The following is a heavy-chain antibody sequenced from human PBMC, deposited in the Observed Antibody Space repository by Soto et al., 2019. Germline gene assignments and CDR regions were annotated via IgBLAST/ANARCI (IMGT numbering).Heavy chain of an antibody. J-gene: IGHJ4*02. CDR2: ISGSGGST. Sequence: GGSLRLSCAASGFTFSSYAMSWVRQAPGKGLEWVSAISGSGGSTYYADSVKGRFTISRDNSKNTLYLQMNSLRAEDTAVYYCAGHHSSSSCLGYWGQGTLVTVS. CDR3: AGHHSSSSCLGY. V-gene: IGHV3-23*01. D-gene: IGHD6-6*01. CDR1: GFTFSSYA.